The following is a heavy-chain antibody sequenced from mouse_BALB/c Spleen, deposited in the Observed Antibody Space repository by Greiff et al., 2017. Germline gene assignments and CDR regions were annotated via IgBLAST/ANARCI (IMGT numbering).Heavy chain of an antibody. Sequence: EVKLVESGGGLVKPGGSLKLSCAASGFTFSSYAMSWVRQSPEKRLEWVAEISSGGSYTYYPDTVTGRFTISRDNAKNTLYLEMSSLRSEDTAMYYCATYRFDYWGQGTTLTVSS. CDR3: ATYRFDY. CDR2: ISSGGSYT. V-gene: IGHV5-9-4*01. J-gene: IGHJ2*01. CDR1: GFTFSSYA. D-gene: IGHD2-10*01.